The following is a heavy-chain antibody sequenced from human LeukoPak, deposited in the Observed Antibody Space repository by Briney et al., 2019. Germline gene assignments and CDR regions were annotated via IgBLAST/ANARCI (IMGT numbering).Heavy chain of an antibody. CDR2: INHSGST. CDR3: AQTVVTPFDAFDI. Sequence: SETLSLTCAVYGGSFSGYYWSWIRQPPGKGLEWIGEINHSGSTNYNPSLKSRVTISVDTSKNQFSLKLSSVTAADTAVYYCAQTVVTPFDAFDIWGQGTMVTVSS. D-gene: IGHD4-23*01. J-gene: IGHJ3*02. V-gene: IGHV4-34*01. CDR1: GGSFSGYY.